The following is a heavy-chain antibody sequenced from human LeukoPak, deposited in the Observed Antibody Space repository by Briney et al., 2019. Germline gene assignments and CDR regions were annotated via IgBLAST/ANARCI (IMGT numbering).Heavy chain of an antibody. Sequence: ASVTVSCKASGYTFTSYDINWVRQAPGQGLEWMGWINPNSGGTNYAQKFQGRVTMTRDTSISTAYMELSRLRSDDTAVYYCARVGIVGATDYWGQGTLVTVSS. CDR1: GYTFTSYD. CDR2: INPNSGGT. J-gene: IGHJ4*02. D-gene: IGHD1-26*01. V-gene: IGHV1-2*02. CDR3: ARVGIVGATDY.